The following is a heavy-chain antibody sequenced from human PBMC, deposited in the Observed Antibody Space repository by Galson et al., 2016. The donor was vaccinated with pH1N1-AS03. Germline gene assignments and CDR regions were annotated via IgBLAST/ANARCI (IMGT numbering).Heavy chain of an antibody. CDR2: IYRSGST. Sequence: LSLTCIVSGGSISSVSNYWSWIRQPAGKGLEWIGRIYRSGSTNYNPSLKSRVTIAVDTSKNQFSLKLTSVTGADTAVDYCAMHYGDYDWGYGMDVWGQRTTVTVSS. D-gene: IGHD4-17*01. J-gene: IGHJ6*02. V-gene: IGHV4-61*02. CDR1: GGSISSVSNY. CDR3: AMHYGDYDWGYGMDV.